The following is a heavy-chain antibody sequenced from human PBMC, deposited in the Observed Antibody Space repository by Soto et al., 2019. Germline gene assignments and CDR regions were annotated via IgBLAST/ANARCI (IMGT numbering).Heavy chain of an antibody. Sequence: GESLKISCKGSGYSFTSYWIGWVRQMPGKGLEWMGIIYPGDSDTRYSPSFQGRVTISADKSISTAYLQWSSLKASDTAMYYCARATDVRYYYYGMDVWGQGTTVTVSS. CDR3: ARATDVRYYYYGMDV. V-gene: IGHV5-51*01. D-gene: IGHD4-17*01. CDR2: IYPGDSDT. J-gene: IGHJ6*02. CDR1: GYSFTSYW.